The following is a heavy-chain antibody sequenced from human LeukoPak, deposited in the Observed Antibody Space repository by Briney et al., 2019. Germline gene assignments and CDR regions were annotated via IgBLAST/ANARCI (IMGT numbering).Heavy chain of an antibody. D-gene: IGHD3-10*01. CDR1: GFTFSAYG. V-gene: IGHV3-48*02. CDR2: ISSGRSIT. CDR3: SGGVYSYNAFDY. Sequence: GGSLRLSCEASGFTFSAYGMSWVRQAPGKGLEWVSHISSGRSITNYADSVKGRFTISRDNAKNSVYLQMNSLKDEDTAVYYCSGGVYSYNAFDYWGQGTLVRVSS. J-gene: IGHJ4*02.